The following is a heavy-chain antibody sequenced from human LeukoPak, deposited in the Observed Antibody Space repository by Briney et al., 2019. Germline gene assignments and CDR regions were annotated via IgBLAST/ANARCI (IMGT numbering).Heavy chain of an antibody. CDR2: INPSGGST. D-gene: IGHD3-3*01. J-gene: IGHJ4*02. CDR3: ARGSHYDFWSGYYSRKVLFDY. CDR1: GYTFTGYY. V-gene: IGHV1-46*03. Sequence: ASVKVSCKASGYTFTGYYMHWVRQAPGQGLEWMGIINPSGGSTSYAQKFQGRVTMTRDTSTSTVYMELSSLRSEDTAVYYCARGSHYDFWSGYYSRKVLFDYWGQGTLVTVSS.